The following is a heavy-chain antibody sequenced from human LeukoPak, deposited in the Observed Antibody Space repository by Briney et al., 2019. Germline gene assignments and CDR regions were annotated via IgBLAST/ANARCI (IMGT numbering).Heavy chain of an antibody. J-gene: IGHJ6*02. CDR3: ARDNSITIFGVVVDPISYYYGMDV. V-gene: IGHV1-69*13. D-gene: IGHD3-3*01. CDR2: IIPLFGTA. Sequence: SVKVSCKASGGIFSRYAISWVRQAPGQGLEWMGGIIPLFGTANYAQKFQGRVTITADESTSTVYMELSSLRSEDTAVYYCARDNSITIFGVVVDPISYYYGMDVWGQGTTVTVSS. CDR1: GGIFSRYA.